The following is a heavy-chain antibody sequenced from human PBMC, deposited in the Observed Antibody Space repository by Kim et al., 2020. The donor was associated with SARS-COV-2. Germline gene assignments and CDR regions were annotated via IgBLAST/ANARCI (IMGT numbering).Heavy chain of an antibody. D-gene: IGHD1-26*01. Sequence: ADSAQGRCTITRDNSKNTLYLQMNSLRADDTAVYYCAKDGSTGHYYFDYWGQGTLVTVSS. CDR3: AKDGSTGHYYFDY. V-gene: IGHV3-23*01. J-gene: IGHJ4*02.